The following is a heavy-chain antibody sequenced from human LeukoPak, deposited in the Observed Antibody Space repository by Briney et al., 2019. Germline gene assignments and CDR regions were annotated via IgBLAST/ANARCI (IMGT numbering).Heavy chain of an antibody. CDR2: IYYSGST. CDR1: GGSISSGDYY. Sequence: SQTLSLTCTVSGGSISSGDYYWSWIRQPPGKGLEWIGYIYYSGSTYYNPSLKSRVTISVDTSKNQFSLNLTSVTAADTAVYYCARHGSVRSPLGPWGQGTLVTVSS. V-gene: IGHV4-30-4*01. D-gene: IGHD3-10*01. J-gene: IGHJ5*02. CDR3: ARHGSVRSPLGP.